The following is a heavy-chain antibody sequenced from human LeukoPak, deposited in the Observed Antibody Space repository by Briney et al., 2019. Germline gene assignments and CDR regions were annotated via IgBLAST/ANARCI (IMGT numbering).Heavy chain of an antibody. CDR2: SSTNNGNT. J-gene: IGHJ6*02. CDR3: ARDEGPWNYKRCIVV. CDR1: GYNFISYG. Sequence: GASVKVSCKASGYNFISYGISWVRQAPGQGPEWLGWSSTNNGNTRYVQKVQGRVTMTADTSTSTAYMELRSLISDDTAVYYCARDEGPWNYKRCIVVWGEGPTVIVSS. V-gene: IGHV1-18*01. D-gene: IGHD1-7*01.